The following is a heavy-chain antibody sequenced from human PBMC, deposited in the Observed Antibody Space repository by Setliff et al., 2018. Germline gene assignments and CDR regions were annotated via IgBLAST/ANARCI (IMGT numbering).Heavy chain of an antibody. V-gene: IGHV4-4*07. CDR3: SGHIAVAGVNPSYSYYYYLDV. CDR1: GGSISSYY. CDR2: IYTSGST. Sequence: PSKTLSLTCTVSGGSISSYYWSWIRQPAGKGLEWLGRIYTSGSTNYNPSLKSRVTMSVDTSKNQFSLKLSSVTAADTAVYYCSGHIAVAGVNPSYSYYYYLDVWGKGTTVTAAS. D-gene: IGHD6-19*01. J-gene: IGHJ6*03.